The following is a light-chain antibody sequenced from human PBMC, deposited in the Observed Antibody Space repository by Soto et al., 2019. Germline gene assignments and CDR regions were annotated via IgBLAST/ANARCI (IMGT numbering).Light chain of an antibody. V-gene: IGLV2-11*01. CDR2: DVS. CDR3: CSYAGRYTFYV. Sequence: QSALTQPRSVSGSPGQSVTISCTGTSSDVGGYNYVSWYQQHPGKAPKLRIYDVSKRPSGVPDRFSGTKSGNTASLTISGLQAEDEADYSCCSYAGRYTFYVFGTGTQLTVL. CDR1: SSDVGGYNY. J-gene: IGLJ1*01.